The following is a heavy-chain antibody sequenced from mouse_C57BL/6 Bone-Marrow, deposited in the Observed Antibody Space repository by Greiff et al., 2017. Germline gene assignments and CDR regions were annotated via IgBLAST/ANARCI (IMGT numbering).Heavy chain of an antibody. D-gene: IGHD2-1*01. V-gene: IGHV14-4*01. Sequence: EVQLQQSGAELVRPGASVKLSCTASGFNIKDDYMHWVKQRPEQGLEWIGWIDPENGDTEYASKFQGKATITADTSSNTAYLQLSSLTSKDTAVYYCTTLIYYGNPWFAYWGQGTLVTVSA. J-gene: IGHJ3*01. CDR3: TTLIYYGNPWFAY. CDR2: IDPENGDT. CDR1: GFNIKDDY.